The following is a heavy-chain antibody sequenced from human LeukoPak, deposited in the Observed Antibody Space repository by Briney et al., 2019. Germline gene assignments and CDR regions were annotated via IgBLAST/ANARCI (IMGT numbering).Heavy chain of an antibody. V-gene: IGHV4-59*01. D-gene: IGHD2-8*01. CDR3: ARGLIRQSAFDI. CDR2: IYYSGST. Sequence: PSETLSLTCTASGCSISSYYWSWIRQPPGKGLEWIGYIYYSGSTNYNPSLKSRVTISVDTSKNQFSLKLSSVTAADTAVYYCARGLIRQSAFDIWGQGTMVTVSS. CDR1: GCSISSYY. J-gene: IGHJ3*02.